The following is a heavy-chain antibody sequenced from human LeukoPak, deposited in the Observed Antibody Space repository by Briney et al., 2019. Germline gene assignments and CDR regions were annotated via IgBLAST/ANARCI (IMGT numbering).Heavy chain of an antibody. V-gene: IGHV4-4*09. CDR1: GGSLSSYY. CDR3: AKLVYSLDGSGHNWFDP. Sequence: SETLSLTCTVSGGSLSSYYWSWIRQPPGKGLEWIGFIHTSGSTYYIPSLKSRVTMSVDTSKNQFSLKLSSVTAADTAVYYCAKLVYSLDGSGHNWFDPWGQGALVTVSS. J-gene: IGHJ5*02. D-gene: IGHD2-15*01. CDR2: IHTSGST.